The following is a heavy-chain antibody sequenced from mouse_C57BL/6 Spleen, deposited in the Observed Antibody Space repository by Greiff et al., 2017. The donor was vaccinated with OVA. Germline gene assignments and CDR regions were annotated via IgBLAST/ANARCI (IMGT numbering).Heavy chain of an antibody. D-gene: IGHD2-1*01. V-gene: IGHV1-62-2*01. CDR3: ARHEEGIYYGNYGAMDY. Sequence: QVQLKQSGAELVKPGASVKLSCKASGYTFTEYTIHWVKQRSGQGLEWIGWFYPGSGSIKYNEKFKDKATLTADKSSSTVYMELSRLTSEDSAVYFCARHEEGIYYGNYGAMDYWGQGTSVTVSS. J-gene: IGHJ4*01. CDR2: FYPGSGSI. CDR1: GYTFTEYT.